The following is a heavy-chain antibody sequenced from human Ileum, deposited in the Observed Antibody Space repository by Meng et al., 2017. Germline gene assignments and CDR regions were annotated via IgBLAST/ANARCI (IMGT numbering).Heavy chain of an antibody. CDR3: VTVRGRDTWSFNF. CDR2: VTSTVEGGST. Sequence: GGSLRLSCAGSGFTFSHAWMGWVRQAPGKGLEWVGRVTSTVEGGSTDYAAPVKGRFVISRDDSKTTLYLHMNSLKTEDTAVYFCVTVRGRDTWSFNFWGQGTQVTVSS. D-gene: IGHD5-24*01. J-gene: IGHJ4*02. CDR1: GFTFSHAW. V-gene: IGHV3-15*01.